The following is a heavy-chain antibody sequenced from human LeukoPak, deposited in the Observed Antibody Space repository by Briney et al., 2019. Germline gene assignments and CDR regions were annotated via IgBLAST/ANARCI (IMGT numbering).Heavy chain of an antibody. Sequence: SETLSLTCTVSGGSISSYYWSWIRQPPGKGLEWIGYIYYSGSTNYNPSLKSRVTISVDTSKNQFSLKLSSVTAADTAVYYCARVVSSSYYFDYWGQGTLVTVSS. D-gene: IGHD6-6*01. V-gene: IGHV4-59*01. CDR3: ARVVSSSYYFDY. CDR2: IYYSGST. J-gene: IGHJ4*02. CDR1: GGSISSYY.